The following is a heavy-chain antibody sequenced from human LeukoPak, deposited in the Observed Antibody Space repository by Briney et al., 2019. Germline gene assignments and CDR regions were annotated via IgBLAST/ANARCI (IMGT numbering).Heavy chain of an antibody. D-gene: IGHD1-1*01. Sequence: SVTVSCQASGGTFSSYAISWVRQAPGQGLEWMGGIIPIFGTANYAQKFQGRVTITADESTSTAYMELSSLRSEDTAVYYCASSINDILYFVYWGQGTLVTVSS. V-gene: IGHV1-69*13. CDR3: ASSINDILYFVY. J-gene: IGHJ4*02. CDR2: IIPIFGTA. CDR1: GGTFSSYA.